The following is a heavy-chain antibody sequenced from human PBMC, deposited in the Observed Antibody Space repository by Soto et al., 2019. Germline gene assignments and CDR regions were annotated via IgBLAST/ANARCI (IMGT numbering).Heavy chain of an antibody. CDR3: AHLIAAPLRLPWFDP. J-gene: IGHJ5*02. CDR2: IYWDDDK. D-gene: IGHD6-13*01. Sequence: QITLKESGPTLVKPTQTLTLTCTFSGFSLSTSGVGVGWIRQPPGKALEWFAVIYWDDDKRYSPSLRSRLTTTKDTSKNQVVLTMTNMDTVDTATYYCAHLIAAPLRLPWFDPWCQGTLVPVSS. V-gene: IGHV2-5*02. CDR1: GFSLSTSGVG.